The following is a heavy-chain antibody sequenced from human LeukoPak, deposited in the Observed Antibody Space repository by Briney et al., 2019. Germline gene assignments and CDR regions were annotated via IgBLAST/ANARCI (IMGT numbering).Heavy chain of an antibody. V-gene: IGHV4-34*01. D-gene: IGHD5-24*01. CDR2: IHPSGIF. Sequence: PSETLSLTCAVYGGSCDDYYCSWIRQPPGTGLEWIGEIHPSGIFYYNSSLMSRVTISIDTSKSQFSLRLTSVTAADTAFYYCARGRDRSKAGDHWGQGSLVTVSS. CDR3: ARGRDRSKAGDH. J-gene: IGHJ4*02. CDR1: GGSCDDYY.